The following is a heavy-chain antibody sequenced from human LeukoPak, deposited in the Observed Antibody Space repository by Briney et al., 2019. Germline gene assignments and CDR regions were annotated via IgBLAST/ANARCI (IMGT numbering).Heavy chain of an antibody. J-gene: IGHJ5*02. CDR1: GYSISTGYY. Sequence: SETLSLTCTVSGYSISTGYYWSWIRQPPGKGLEWIGYIYYSGSTNYNPSLKSRVTISVDTSKNQFSLKLSSVTAADTAVYYCARSRYCSSTSCYAYNWFDPWGQGTLVTVSS. CDR3: ARSRYCSSTSCYAYNWFDP. V-gene: IGHV4-61*01. D-gene: IGHD2-2*01. CDR2: IYYSGST.